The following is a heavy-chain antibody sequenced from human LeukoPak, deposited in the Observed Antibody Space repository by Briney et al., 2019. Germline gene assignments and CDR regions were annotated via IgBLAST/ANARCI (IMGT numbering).Heavy chain of an antibody. J-gene: IGHJ4*02. CDR3: ARYHGSGSSSH. CDR2: IYYSGST. V-gene: IGHV4-39*07. D-gene: IGHD3-10*01. CDR1: GGSISTSNYY. Sequence: PSETLSLTCTVSGGSISTSNYYWGWIRQPPGKGLEWIGSIYYSGSTYYNPSLKSRVTISVDTSKNQFSLKLSSVTAADTAVYYCARYHGSGSSSHWGQGTLVTVSS.